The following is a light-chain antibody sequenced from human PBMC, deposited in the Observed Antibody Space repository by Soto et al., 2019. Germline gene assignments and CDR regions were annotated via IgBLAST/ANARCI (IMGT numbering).Light chain of an antibody. CDR3: QTWGTGMV. CDR1: SGHSIYA. J-gene: IGLJ2*01. Sequence: QLVLTQPPSASASLGASVKLTCTLSSGHSIYAIAWHQQQPDKGPRYLMKLNSDGSHSKGDGIPDRFSGSSSGAERYLTISSLQSEDEADYYCQTWGTGMVFGGGTKLTVL. V-gene: IGLV4-69*01. CDR2: LNSDGSH.